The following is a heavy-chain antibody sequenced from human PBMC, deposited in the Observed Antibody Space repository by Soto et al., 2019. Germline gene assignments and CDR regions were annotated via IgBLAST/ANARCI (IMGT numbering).Heavy chain of an antibody. Sequence: QVQLVESGGGVVQPGRSLRLSCAASRFTFSSYAMHWVRQAPGKGLEWVAVIAYDGRNKYYADSVKGRFTISRDNSKNTRYLQMNSLRIEDTAVYYCARELERVFDYWGQGTLVTVSS. D-gene: IGHD1-1*01. V-gene: IGHV3-30*04. CDR1: RFTFSSYA. CDR3: ARELERVFDY. J-gene: IGHJ4*02. CDR2: IAYDGRNK.